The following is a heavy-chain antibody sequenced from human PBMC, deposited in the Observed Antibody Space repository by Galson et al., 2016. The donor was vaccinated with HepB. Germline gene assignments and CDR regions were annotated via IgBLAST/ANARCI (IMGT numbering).Heavy chain of an antibody. CDR1: GYTFTDYY. CDR2: VGAHSGKT. CDR3: ARGTTTVDY. V-gene: IGHV1-18*04. D-gene: IGHD4-11*01. J-gene: IGHJ4*02. Sequence: SVKVSCKASGYTFTDYYLHWVRQAPGQGLEWMGWVGAHSGKTTYAQKLQGRVTMTTDTSTSTAYMELRSLRSDDTAVYYCARGTTTVDYWGQGTLVTVSS.